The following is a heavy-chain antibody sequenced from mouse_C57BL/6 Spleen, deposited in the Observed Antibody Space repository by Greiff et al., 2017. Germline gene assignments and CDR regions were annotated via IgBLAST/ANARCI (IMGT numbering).Heavy chain of an antibody. J-gene: IGHJ1*03. V-gene: IGHV1-82*01. D-gene: IGHD2-5*01. CDR3: ARDYSNYGYCDV. CDR1: GYAFSSSW. CDR2: IYPGDGDP. Sequence: VQLQQSGPELVKPGASVKISCKASGYAFSSSWMNWVKQRPGKGLEWIGRIYPGDGDPNYNGKFKGKATLTADKSSSTAYMQLSSLTSEDSAVYFCARDYSNYGYCDVWGTGTTVTVSS.